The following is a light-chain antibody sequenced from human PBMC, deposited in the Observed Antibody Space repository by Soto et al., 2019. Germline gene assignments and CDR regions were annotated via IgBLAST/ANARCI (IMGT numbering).Light chain of an antibody. CDR2: ENN. Sequence: SVLTQPPSVSAAPGQKVTISCSGSSSNIGNNYVSWYQQLPGTAPKLLIYENNKRPSGIPDRFSGSKSGTSATLGITGLQTGDEADYYCGTWDSSLSALYVFGTGTKVTV. J-gene: IGLJ1*01. CDR3: GTWDSSLSALYV. CDR1: SSNIGNNY. V-gene: IGLV1-51*02.